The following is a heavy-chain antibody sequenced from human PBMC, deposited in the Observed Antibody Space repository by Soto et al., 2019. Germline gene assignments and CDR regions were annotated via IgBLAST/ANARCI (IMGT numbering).Heavy chain of an antibody. CDR3: ARDKDWAFDY. D-gene: IGHD3-9*01. CDR1: GFTFSDYS. J-gene: IGHJ4*02. Sequence: PGGSLRLSCVVSGFTFSDYSMVWVRQAPGKGLEWVSYIFVSSSPIYYVDTEKGRFNVSRDNSQNSLFLLMNSLRAEDTAVYYCARDKDWAFDYWGQGTLVTVSS. CDR2: IFVSSSPI. V-gene: IGHV3-48*04.